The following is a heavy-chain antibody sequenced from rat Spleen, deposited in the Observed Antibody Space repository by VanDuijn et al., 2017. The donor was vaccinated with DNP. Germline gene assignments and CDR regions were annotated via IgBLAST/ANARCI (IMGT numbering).Heavy chain of an antibody. D-gene: IGHD1-9*01. V-gene: IGHV5S13*01. CDR2: IHTGGSTT. CDR1: GFNFNDYW. Sequence: EVKLVESGGGLVQPGRSLKLSCAASGFNFNDYWMTWIRQTPTKGLEWVASIHTGGSTTYYRDSVKGRFTISRDNAKNTQYLQMDSLRSEDTATYYCARHVDTMGITEGFDYWGQGVMVTVSS. J-gene: IGHJ2*01. CDR3: ARHVDTMGITEGFDY.